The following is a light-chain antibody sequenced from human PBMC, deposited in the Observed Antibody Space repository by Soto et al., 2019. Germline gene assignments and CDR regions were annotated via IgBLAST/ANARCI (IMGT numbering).Light chain of an antibody. J-gene: IGKJ4*01. V-gene: IGKV1-27*01. CDR3: QNYDGASPAGA. Sequence: DIQMTQSPSSLSASVGARVTITCRASQGIRNSLAWYQQKPGKIPKVLIYAASTLQSGVPSRISGSGSGTDFTFTITSLQPEDVAADYSQNYDGASPAGAFGGGTKVEIK. CDR1: QGIRNS. CDR2: AAS.